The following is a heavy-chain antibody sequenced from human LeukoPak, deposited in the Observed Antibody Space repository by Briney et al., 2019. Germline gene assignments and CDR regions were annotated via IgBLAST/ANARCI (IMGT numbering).Heavy chain of an antibody. D-gene: IGHD2-21*02. CDR1: GGTFSNFP. J-gene: IGHJ5*02. CDR3: ANEGICDVDCYDGAGWFDP. Sequence: ASVKVSCKASGGTFSNFPINWLRQAPGQRLEWIGGFIPVFGVTNYAQKFQGRVTITRDESTSTAYMEVSSLTSEDTAVYYCANEGICDVDCYDGAGWFDPWGQGTLVTVSS. CDR2: FIPVFGVT. V-gene: IGHV1-69*05.